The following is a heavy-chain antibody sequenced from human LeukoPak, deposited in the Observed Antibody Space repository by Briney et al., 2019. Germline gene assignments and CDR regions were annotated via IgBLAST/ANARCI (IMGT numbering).Heavy chain of an antibody. CDR1: GFTFSTYA. J-gene: IGHJ4*02. V-gene: IGHV3-30-3*01. CDR2: ISDDGSRT. CDR3: ARGNGPGSFLIDY. Sequence: PGRSLRLSCAASGFTFSTYAVHWVRQAPGKGLEWVAIISDDGSRTYYSNSVKGRFTISRGNSRNTLYLQMHSLRPEDTAVYYCARGNGPGSFLIDYWGQGTLVTVSS. D-gene: IGHD3-10*01.